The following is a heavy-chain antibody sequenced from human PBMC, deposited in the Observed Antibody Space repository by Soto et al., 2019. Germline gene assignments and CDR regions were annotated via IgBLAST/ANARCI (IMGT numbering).Heavy chain of an antibody. CDR1: GFTFSSYW. D-gene: IGHD4-4*01. Sequence: EVQLVESGGGLVQPGGSLRLSCAASGFTFSSYWMHWVRQAPGKGLVWVSRINSDGSSTSYADSVKGRFTISRDNAKSTLYLQMNSLRAEDTAVYYCARDRRRGMTTVTTYWFDPWGQGTLVTVSS. CDR3: ARDRRRGMTTVTTYWFDP. V-gene: IGHV3-74*01. CDR2: INSDGSST. J-gene: IGHJ5*02.